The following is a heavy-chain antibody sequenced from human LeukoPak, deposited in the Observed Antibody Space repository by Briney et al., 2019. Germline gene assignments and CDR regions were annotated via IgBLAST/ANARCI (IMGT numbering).Heavy chain of an antibody. CDR1: GFTFSDYG. D-gene: IGHD5-18*01. J-gene: IGHJ4*02. Sequence: PGGSLRLSCAASGFTFSDYGIHWVRQAPGKGLEWVAFIPFDGSDNYYADSVKGRFTISRDNSKNTLYLQMNSLKAEDTAVYYCAKDEGYNYGWFYFDYWGQGTLVIVSS. V-gene: IGHV3-30*02. CDR3: AKDEGYNYGWFYFDY. CDR2: IPFDGSDN.